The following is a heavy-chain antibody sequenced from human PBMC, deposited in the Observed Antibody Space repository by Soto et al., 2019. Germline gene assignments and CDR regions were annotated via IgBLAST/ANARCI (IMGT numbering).Heavy chain of an antibody. Sequence: QVQLVQSGAEVKKPGSSVKVSCKASGDTFSSYAISWVRQAPGQGLEWMGGIIPIFGTANYAQKFQGRVTITADESTSTAYMDLSSLRSEDTALYYCARGVVPAANEEYYFDYWGHGTLVTVSS. D-gene: IGHD2-2*01. V-gene: IGHV1-69*01. CDR3: ARGVVPAANEEYYFDY. J-gene: IGHJ4*01. CDR2: IIPIFGTA. CDR1: GDTFSSYA.